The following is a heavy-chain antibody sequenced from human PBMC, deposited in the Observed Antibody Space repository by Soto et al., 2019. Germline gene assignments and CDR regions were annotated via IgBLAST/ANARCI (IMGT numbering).Heavy chain of an antibody. Sequence: GGSLRLSCAASGFTFDDYAIHWVRQAPGKGLEWVSGISWNSGSIGYADSVKGRFTISRDNAKNSLYLQMNSLRAEDTALYYCAKDTADILTGPAGDFDYWGQGTLVTVSS. V-gene: IGHV3-9*01. CDR1: GFTFDDYA. J-gene: IGHJ4*02. CDR2: ISWNSGSI. D-gene: IGHD3-9*01. CDR3: AKDTADILTGPAGDFDY.